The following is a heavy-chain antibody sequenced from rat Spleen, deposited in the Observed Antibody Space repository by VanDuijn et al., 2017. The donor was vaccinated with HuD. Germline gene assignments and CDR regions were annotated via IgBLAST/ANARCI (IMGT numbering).Heavy chain of an antibody. CDR2: ISYDGSST. D-gene: IGHD3-8*01. CDR1: GFTFSDYN. V-gene: IGHV5-7*01. CDR3: ARHLHPLYFDY. Sequence: EVRLVESGGGLVRPGRSLKLSCAVSGFTFSDYNMAWVRQAPKKGLEWVATISYDGSSTYYRDSVKGRFTISRDNARITLYLQMDSLRSEDTATYYCARHLHPLYFDYWGQGVMVTVSS. J-gene: IGHJ2*01.